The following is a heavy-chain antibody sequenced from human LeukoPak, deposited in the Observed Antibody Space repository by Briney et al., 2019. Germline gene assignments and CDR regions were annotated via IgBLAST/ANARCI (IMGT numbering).Heavy chain of an antibody. J-gene: IGHJ4*02. Sequence: GGSLRLSCAASGFTVSSNYMSWVRQAPGKGLEWVSVIYSAGSTYYADSVKGRFTISRDNSKNTLYLQMNSLRAEDTAVYYCASLSRLSIDYWGQGTLVTVSS. CDR3: ASLSRLSIDY. CDR2: IYSAGST. V-gene: IGHV3-53*01. D-gene: IGHD2/OR15-2a*01. CDR1: GFTVSSNY.